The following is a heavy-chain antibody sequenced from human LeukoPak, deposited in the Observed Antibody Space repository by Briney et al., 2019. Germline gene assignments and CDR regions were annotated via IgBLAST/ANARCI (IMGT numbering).Heavy chain of an antibody. Sequence: GGSLRLSCAASGFTVTSNYMSWVRQAPGKGLEWVSVIYSGGSTNYADSVKGRFTISTDNSKNMLYLQMNSLRAKDTAVYYCARDSPVSGVDYWGQGTLATVSS. D-gene: IGHD6-19*01. CDR1: GFTVTSNY. CDR3: ARDSPVSGVDY. J-gene: IGHJ4*02. CDR2: IYSGGST. V-gene: IGHV3-53*01.